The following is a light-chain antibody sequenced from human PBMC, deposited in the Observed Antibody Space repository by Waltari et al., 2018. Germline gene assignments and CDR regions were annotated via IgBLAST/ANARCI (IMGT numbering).Light chain of an antibody. CDR3: QQYRMTPVT. V-gene: IGKV3-20*01. CDR1: EGVDDL. J-gene: IGKJ2*01. CDR2: DAS. Sequence: EVLLTHSPGTLSLSPGDRATLSCRASEGVDDLLAWYQQKPGQAPRLLIHDASTRATGIPDRFSGSGSGTDFTLTISRLEAGDFALYYCQQYRMTPVTFGQGTKVEIK.